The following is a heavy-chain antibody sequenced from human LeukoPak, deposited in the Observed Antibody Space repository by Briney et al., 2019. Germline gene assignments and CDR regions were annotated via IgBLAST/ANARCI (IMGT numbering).Heavy chain of an antibody. CDR1: GFTFSSYG. CDR3: AREWAKVAGLDY. V-gene: IGHV3-30*02. D-gene: IGHD6-19*01. Sequence: GGSLRLSCAASGFTFSSYGMHWVRQAPGKGLEWVAFIRYDGSNKYYADSVKGRFTISRDNSKNSLYLQMNSLRAEDTAVYYCAREWAKVAGLDYWGQGTLVTVSS. CDR2: IRYDGSNK. J-gene: IGHJ4*02.